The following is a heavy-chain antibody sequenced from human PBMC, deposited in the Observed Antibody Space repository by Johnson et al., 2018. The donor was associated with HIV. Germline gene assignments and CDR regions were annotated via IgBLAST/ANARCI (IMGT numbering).Heavy chain of an antibody. CDR1: GFTFSSYA. Sequence: QVQLVESGGGVVQPGRSLRLSCAASGFTFSSYAMHWVRQAPGKGLEWVAVISYDGSYKYFADSVKGRLTISRDNSKNTLYLQMNSLKTEDTAVYYCTTDGGGAVGGAFDIWGQGTLVTISS. V-gene: IGHV3-30*04. J-gene: IGHJ3*02. CDR3: TTDGGGAVGGAFDI. D-gene: IGHD1-26*01. CDR2: ISYDGSYK.